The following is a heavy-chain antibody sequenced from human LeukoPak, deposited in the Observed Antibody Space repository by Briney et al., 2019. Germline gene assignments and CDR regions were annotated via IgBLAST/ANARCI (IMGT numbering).Heavy chain of an antibody. J-gene: IGHJ3*02. CDR3: ARGGCSSTSCYADDAFDI. D-gene: IGHD2-2*01. V-gene: IGHV4-59*01. Sequence: SETLSLTCTVSGGSISSYYWSWIRQPPGKGLEWIGYIYYSGSTNYNPSLKSRVTISVDTSKNQFSLKLSSVTAADTAVYYCARGGCSSTSCYADDAFDIWGQGTMVTVSS. CDR2: IYYSGST. CDR1: GGSISSYY.